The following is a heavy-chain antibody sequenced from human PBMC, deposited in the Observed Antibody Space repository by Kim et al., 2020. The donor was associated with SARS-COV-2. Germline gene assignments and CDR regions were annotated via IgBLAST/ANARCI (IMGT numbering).Heavy chain of an antibody. V-gene: IGHV3-7*03. CDR1: GFTFSSYW. J-gene: IGHJ6*02. CDR3: ARDGLRWTYYYYYGMDV. D-gene: IGHD4-17*01. CDR2: IKQDGSEK. Sequence: GGSLRLSCAASGFTFSSYWMSWVRQAPGKGLEWVANIKQDGSEKYYVDSVKGRFTISRDNAKNSLYLQMNSLRAEDTAVYYCARDGLRWTYYYYYGMDVWGQGTTVTVSS.